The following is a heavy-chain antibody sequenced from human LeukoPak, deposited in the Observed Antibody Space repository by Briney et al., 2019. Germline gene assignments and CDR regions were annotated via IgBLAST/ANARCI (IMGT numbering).Heavy chain of an antibody. V-gene: IGHV4-59*01. CDR2: IYYSGST. D-gene: IGHD6-13*01. J-gene: IGHJ4*02. CDR3: ARMYSSLPYFYY. Sequence: PSETLSLTCTVSGGSLSSYYRSWIRQPPGKGLEWIGYIYYSGSTNYNPSLKSRVTISVDTSKNQFSLKLSSVTAEDTAVYYCARMYSSLPYFYYWGQGTLATVSS. CDR1: GGSLSSYY.